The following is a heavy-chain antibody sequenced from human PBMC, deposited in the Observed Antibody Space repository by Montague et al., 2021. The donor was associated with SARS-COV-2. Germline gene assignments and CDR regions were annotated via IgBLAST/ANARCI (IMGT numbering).Heavy chain of an antibody. CDR2: ISSSGSTI. CDR1: GFTFSSYE. CDR3: ARDGGSRCDRSGYCPYYYYGMDV. V-gene: IGHV3-48*03. Sequence: SLRLSCAASGFTFSSYEMNWVRQAPGKGLEWVSYISSSGSTIYYADSVKGRFTIFRDNAKNSLYLQMNSLRAEDTAVYYCARDGGSRCDRSGYCPYYYYGMDVWGQGTTVTVSS. J-gene: IGHJ6*02. D-gene: IGHD3-22*01.